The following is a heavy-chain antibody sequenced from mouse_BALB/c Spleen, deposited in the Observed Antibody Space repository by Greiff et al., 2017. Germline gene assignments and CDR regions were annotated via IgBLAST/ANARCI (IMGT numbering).Heavy chain of an antibody. CDR1: GFTFSSYA. V-gene: IGHV5-6-5*01. CDR2: ISSGGST. Sequence: EVQVVESGGGLVKPGGSLKLSCAASGFTFSSYAMSWVRQTPEKRLEWVASISSGGSTYYPDSVKGRFTISRDNARNILYLQMSSLRSEDTAMYYCAPNYYGSSYGAMDYWGQGTSVTVSS. D-gene: IGHD1-1*01. CDR3: APNYYGSSYGAMDY. J-gene: IGHJ4*01.